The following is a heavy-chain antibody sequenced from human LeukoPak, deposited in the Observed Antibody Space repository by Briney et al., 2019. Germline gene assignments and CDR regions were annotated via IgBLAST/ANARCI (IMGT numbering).Heavy chain of an antibody. V-gene: IGHV4-61*02. J-gene: IGHJ5*02. Sequence: SETLSLTCTVSGGSISSGTYYWNWIRQPAGKGLEWIGRIYTSGSTNYNPSLKSRVTVSVDTSKNQFSLKLSSVTAADTAVYYCAREGLNMVRGVIPKEAWGWFDPWGQGTLVTVSS. CDR3: AREGLNMVRGVIPKEAWGWFDP. CDR2: IYTSGST. D-gene: IGHD3-10*01. CDR1: GGSISSGTYY.